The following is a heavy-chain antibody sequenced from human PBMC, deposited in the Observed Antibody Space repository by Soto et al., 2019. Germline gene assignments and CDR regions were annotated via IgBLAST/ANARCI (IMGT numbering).Heavy chain of an antibody. D-gene: IGHD2-21*01. J-gene: IGHJ6*02. Sequence: GESLKISCKGSGYSFTSYWISWVRQMPGKGLEWMGRIDPSDSYTNYSPSLQGHVTISADKSISTAYLQWSSLKASDTAMYYCAREGQRWPQFPYSYYGMDVLGQGTTVTVSS. CDR3: AREGQRWPQFPYSYYGMDV. V-gene: IGHV5-10-1*01. CDR2: IDPSDSYT. CDR1: GYSFTSYW.